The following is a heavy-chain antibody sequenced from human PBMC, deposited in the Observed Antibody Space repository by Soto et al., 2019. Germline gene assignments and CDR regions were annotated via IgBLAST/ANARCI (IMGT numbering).Heavy chain of an antibody. Sequence: ESGGGLVQPGGSLRLSCAASRFTFSNYWMSWVRQAPGKGLEWVANIKQDGSEKYYVDSVKGRFTISRDNAKNSLYPQMNSLRAEDTAVYYCAREPNSIDYWGQGTLVTVSS. CDR1: RFTFSNYW. CDR2: IKQDGSEK. D-gene: IGHD2-15*01. J-gene: IGHJ4*02. CDR3: AREPNSIDY. V-gene: IGHV3-7*01.